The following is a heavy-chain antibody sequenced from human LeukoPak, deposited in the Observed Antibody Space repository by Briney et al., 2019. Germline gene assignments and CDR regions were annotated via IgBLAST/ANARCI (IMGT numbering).Heavy chain of an antibody. V-gene: IGHV4-39*01. CDR1: GGSISSSSYY. Sequence: PSETLSLTCTVSGGSISSSSYYWGWIRQPPGKGLEWIGSIYYSGSTYYNPSLKSRVTISVDTSKNQFSLKLSSVTAADTAVYYCARQGYYDFWSPNRGAFDIWGQGTMVTVSS. D-gene: IGHD3-3*01. CDR2: IYYSGST. J-gene: IGHJ3*02. CDR3: ARQGYYDFWSPNRGAFDI.